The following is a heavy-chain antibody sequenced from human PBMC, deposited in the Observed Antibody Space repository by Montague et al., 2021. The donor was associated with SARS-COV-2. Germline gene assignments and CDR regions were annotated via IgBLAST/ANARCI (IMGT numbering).Heavy chain of an antibody. J-gene: IGHJ6*02. V-gene: IGHV6-1*01. CDR2: LYYMSKWYN. Sequence: CAISGDSVSGHRGTWEGITYELQTHFQRLGRLYYMSKWYNDYALXXKGRITINPDTSKNQFSLQLNSVTPEDTAVYYCAREQQWLGAVYYYYGMDVWGQGTTVTVSS. D-gene: IGHD6-19*01. CDR3: AREQQWLGAVYYYYGMDV. CDR1: GDSVSGHRGT.